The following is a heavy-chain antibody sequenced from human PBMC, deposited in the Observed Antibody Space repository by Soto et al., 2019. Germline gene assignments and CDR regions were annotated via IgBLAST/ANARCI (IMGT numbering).Heavy chain of an antibody. D-gene: IGHD3-3*01. Sequence: ASVKVSCKASGYTFTRYYINWVRQATGQGLEWMGWMNPNSGNTGYAQKFQGRVTITRNTLFLHVNSPRADDTAVYYCAIARVADSSLDHWGQGTLVTVSS. CDR2: MNPNSGNT. CDR3: AIARVADSSLDH. V-gene: IGHV1-8*01. CDR1: GYTFTRYY. J-gene: IGHJ4*02.